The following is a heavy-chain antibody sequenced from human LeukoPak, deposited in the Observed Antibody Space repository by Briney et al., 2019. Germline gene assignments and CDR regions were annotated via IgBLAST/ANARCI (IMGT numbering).Heavy chain of an antibody. J-gene: IGHJ5*02. CDR1: GFTFSSYA. Sequence: GGSLRLSCAASGFTFSSYAMSWVRQAPGKGLEWVSSISSSSSYIYYADSVKGRFTISRDNAKNSLYLQMNSLRAEDTAVYYCARYQMTTVTNGWFDPWGQGTLVTVSS. D-gene: IGHD4-11*01. CDR3: ARYQMTTVTNGWFDP. V-gene: IGHV3-21*01. CDR2: ISSSSSYI.